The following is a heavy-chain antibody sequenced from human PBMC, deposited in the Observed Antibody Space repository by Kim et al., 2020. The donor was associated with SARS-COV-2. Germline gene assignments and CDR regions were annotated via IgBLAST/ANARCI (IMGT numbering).Heavy chain of an antibody. V-gene: IGHV1-2*06. CDR1: GYTFTAYY. CDR2: IDPNSGGT. Sequence: VKVSCNASGYTFTAYYMHWVRQAPGQGLEWMGRIDPNSGGTNYAQKFQGRVTMTRDTSISTAYMELSRLRSDDTAVYYCATGNCSDSSGQLALFEYWGQGALVTVSS. CDR3: ATGNCSDSSGQLALFEY. J-gene: IGHJ4*02. D-gene: IGHD3-22*01.